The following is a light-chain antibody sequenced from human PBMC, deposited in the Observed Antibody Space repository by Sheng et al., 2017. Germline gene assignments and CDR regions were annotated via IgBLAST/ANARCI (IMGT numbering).Light chain of an antibody. CDR1: QSIGKS. CDR3: QQYQSYPHT. CDR2: VAS. J-gene: IGKJ2*01. V-gene: IGKV1-5*01. Sequence: DIQMTQSPSTLSASVGDRVTIACRASQSIGKSLAWYQQKPGKAPKLLITVASTLESGVPSRFSGSGSGTEFTLTISSLQPDDLATYYCQQYQSYPHTFGQGTKLEI.